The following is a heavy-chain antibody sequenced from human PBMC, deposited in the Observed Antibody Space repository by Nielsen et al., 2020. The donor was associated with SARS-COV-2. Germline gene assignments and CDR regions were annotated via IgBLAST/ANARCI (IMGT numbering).Heavy chain of an antibody. Sequence: GESLKISCKASGYSSSNSWITWMRQTPGKGLEWIWRIDPRDSYTNYSPSFKGHVTMSVDKSRTTSGRTTAYLQWRSLEASDTAVFYCATHWPSNWYSDFWGQGTLVTVSS. J-gene: IGHJ4*02. CDR2: IDPRDSYT. CDR3: ATHWPSNWYSDF. D-gene: IGHD2-21*01. CDR1: GYSSSNSW. V-gene: IGHV5-10-1*01.